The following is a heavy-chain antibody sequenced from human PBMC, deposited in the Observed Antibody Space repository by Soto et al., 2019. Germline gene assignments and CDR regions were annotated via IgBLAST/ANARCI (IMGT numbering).Heavy chain of an antibody. D-gene: IGHD3-9*01. CDR1: GGSFSGYY. J-gene: IGHJ4*02. CDR2: INHSGST. CDR3: ASKYYDILTGYYRGSY. V-gene: IGHV4-34*01. Sequence: SETLSLTCAVYGGSFSGYYWSWIRQPPGKGLEWIGEINHSGSTNYNPSLKSRVTISVDTSKNQFSLKLSSVTAADTAVYYCASKYYDILTGYYRGSYWGQGTLVTVSS.